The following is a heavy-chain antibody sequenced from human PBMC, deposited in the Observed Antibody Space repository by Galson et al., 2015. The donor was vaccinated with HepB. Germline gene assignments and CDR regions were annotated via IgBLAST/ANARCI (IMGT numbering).Heavy chain of an antibody. V-gene: IGHV3-30*04. CDR2: ISGDGKTT. CDR1: GFSFTTYN. D-gene: IGHD1-1*01. J-gene: IGHJ4*02. CDR3: ARDFNWNYDY. Sequence: SLRLSCAASGFSFTTYNMHWVRQGPVKGLEWLAIISGDGKTTFYADSVRGRFTISRDNSKNTLFLQMHSLRPEDTAVYYCARDFNWNYDYWGQGTLVTVS.